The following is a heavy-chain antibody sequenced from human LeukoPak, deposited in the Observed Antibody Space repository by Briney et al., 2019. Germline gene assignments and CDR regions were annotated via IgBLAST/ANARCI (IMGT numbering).Heavy chain of an antibody. D-gene: IGHD3-9*01. J-gene: IGHJ4*02. CDR3: ARGSGYDILTGYSNFDY. V-gene: IGHV3-23*01. Sequence: GGSLRLFCAASGSTFSSYAMSWVRQAPGKGLEWVSAISGSGGSTYYADSVKGRFTISRDNSKNTLYLQMNSLRAENTAVYYCARGSGYDILTGYSNFDYWGQGTLVTVSS. CDR1: GSTFSSYA. CDR2: ISGSGGST.